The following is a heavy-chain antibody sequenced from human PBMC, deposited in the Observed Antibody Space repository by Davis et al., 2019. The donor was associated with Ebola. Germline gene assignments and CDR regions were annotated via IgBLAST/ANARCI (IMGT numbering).Heavy chain of an antibody. CDR1: GASPSTDYTA. V-gene: IGHV6-1*01. J-gene: IGHJ5*02. Sequence: SETLSLTCAISGASPSTDYTAWNWLSLSPSRGLESLGRTYYRSRWYNDYALSLQSRVTISPDTSKNQFSLQLKSVTPGDTAIYYFARDRRFVGYCSGSRCFPYWIDLWDQGTLVNVSS. CDR3: ARDRRFVGYCSGSRCFPYWIDL. D-gene: IGHD2-15*01. CDR2: TYYRSRWYN.